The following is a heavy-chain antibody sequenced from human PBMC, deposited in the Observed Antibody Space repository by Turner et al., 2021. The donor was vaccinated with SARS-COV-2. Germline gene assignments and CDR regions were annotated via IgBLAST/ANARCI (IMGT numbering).Heavy chain of an antibody. V-gene: IGHV4-39*01. CDR2: MYYSGST. J-gene: IGHJ6*02. Sequence: QLQLQESGPGLVKPSETLSLTCTVSGGSISSSSYYWGWIRQPPGKGLEWIGSMYYSGSTYYNPSLKSRVTISVDTSKNQFSLKLSSVTAADTAVYYCARLLNPGSYYYYYYGMDVWGQGTTVTVSS. CDR1: GGSISSSSYY. CDR3: ARLLNPGSYYYYYYGMDV. D-gene: IGHD3-10*01.